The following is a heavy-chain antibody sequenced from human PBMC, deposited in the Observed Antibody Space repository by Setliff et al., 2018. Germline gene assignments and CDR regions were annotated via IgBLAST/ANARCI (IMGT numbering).Heavy chain of an antibody. J-gene: IGHJ4*02. CDR2: TYYSGNT. CDR1: GASVSGNSYY. V-gene: IGHV4-39*07. CDR3: ARAPRYFDPTGSNFDF. D-gene: IGHD3-22*01. Sequence: SETLSLTCTVSGASVSGNSYYWGWIRQPPGKGLEWIASTYYSGNTYYNPSLKSRVTISVDTSKNQFSLKLTSVTAADTAVYYCARAPRYFDPTGSNFDFWGQGTLVTVSS.